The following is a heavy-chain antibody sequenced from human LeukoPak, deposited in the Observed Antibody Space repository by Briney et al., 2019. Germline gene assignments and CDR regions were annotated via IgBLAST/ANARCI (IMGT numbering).Heavy chain of an antibody. Sequence: GGSLRLSCAASGFTFSSYAMHWVRQAPGKGLEWVAVISYDGSNKYYADSVKGRFTISRDNSKNTPYLQMNSLKTEDTAVYYCTTDFPVIAILNIDYWGQGTLVTVSS. V-gene: IGHV3-30-3*01. D-gene: IGHD2-21*01. CDR1: GFTFSSYA. J-gene: IGHJ4*02. CDR2: ISYDGSNK. CDR3: TTDFPVIAILNIDY.